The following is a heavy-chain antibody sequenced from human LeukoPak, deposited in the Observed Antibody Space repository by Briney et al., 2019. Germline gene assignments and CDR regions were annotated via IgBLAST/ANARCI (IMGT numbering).Heavy chain of an antibody. CDR3: ARDDGYNKALFDY. CDR1: GGSISGYF. D-gene: IGHD5-24*01. Sequence: PSETLSLTCTVSGGSISGYFWGWIRQPAGKGLEWIGRIYTSGSTNYNPSLESRVTMSVDTSKNQFSLKLSSVTAADTAVYYCARDDGYNKALFDYWGQGTLVTVSS. V-gene: IGHV4-4*07. CDR2: IYTSGST. J-gene: IGHJ4*02.